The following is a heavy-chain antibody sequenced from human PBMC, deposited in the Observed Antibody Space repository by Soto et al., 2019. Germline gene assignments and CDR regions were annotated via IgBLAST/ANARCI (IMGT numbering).Heavy chain of an antibody. CDR3: TKEARGEN. D-gene: IGHD3-10*01. J-gene: IGHJ1*01. CDR1: GFTFSSYT. V-gene: IGHV3-23*01. Sequence: EVQLLESGGDLVQPGGSLRLSCAASGFTFSSYTMSWVRQAPGKGLEWVSAIGGSGDKTYYADSVKGRFTTSRDNSKNTLFLQMNSLRAEDTALYFCTKEARGENWGQGTLVTVSS. CDR2: IGGSGDKT.